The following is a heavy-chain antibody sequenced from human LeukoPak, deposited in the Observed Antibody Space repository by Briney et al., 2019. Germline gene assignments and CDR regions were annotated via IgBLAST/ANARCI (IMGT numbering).Heavy chain of an antibody. CDR2: ISGRGGST. D-gene: IGHD2-21*02. J-gene: IGHJ4*02. CDR1: GFTFSNYA. Sequence: GGSLKLSCAASGFTFSNYAMIWVRQAPGKGLEWVSSISGRGGSTYYAGSVKGRFTISRDNSKNTLSLQMDSLRSEDTAVYYCAKDSGVVVTAIPNYWGQGALVPSPQ. CDR3: AKDSGVVVTAIPNY. V-gene: IGHV3-23*01.